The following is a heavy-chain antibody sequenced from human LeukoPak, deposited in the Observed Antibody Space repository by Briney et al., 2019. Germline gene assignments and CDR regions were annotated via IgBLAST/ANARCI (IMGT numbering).Heavy chain of an antibody. Sequence: GGSLRLSCAASGFTFSSYSMNWVRQAPGKGLEWVSYISSSSSTIYYADSVKGRFTISRDNAKNSLYLQMSSLRAEDTAVYYCAKDGPYYGSGAMYYFDFWGQGTPVTVSS. CDR1: GFTFSSYS. V-gene: IGHV3-48*01. J-gene: IGHJ4*02. D-gene: IGHD3-10*01. CDR3: AKDGPYYGSGAMYYFDF. CDR2: ISSSSSTI.